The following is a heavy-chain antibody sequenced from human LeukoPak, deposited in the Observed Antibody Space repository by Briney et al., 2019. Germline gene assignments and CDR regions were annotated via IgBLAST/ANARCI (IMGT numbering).Heavy chain of an antibody. Sequence: GGSLRLSCAASGFIFNNYEMNWVRQAPGKGLEWLSYISRSGDAIYYADSVKGRFTISRDNAKNSLYLQMNSLRAEDTAVYYCAELGITMIGGVWGKGTTVTISS. CDR3: AELGITMIGGV. CDR2: ISRSGDAI. J-gene: IGHJ6*04. V-gene: IGHV3-48*03. D-gene: IGHD3-10*02. CDR1: GFIFNNYE.